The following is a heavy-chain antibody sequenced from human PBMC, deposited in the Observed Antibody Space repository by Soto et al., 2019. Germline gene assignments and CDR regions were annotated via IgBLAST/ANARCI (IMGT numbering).Heavy chain of an antibody. D-gene: IGHD3-22*01. CDR2: VYYSGST. CDR3: ARQADSYYTFDAFDI. J-gene: IGHJ3*02. Sequence: SETLSLTCTVSGGSISSGSYYWDWIRKPPGKGLEWIGNVYYSGSTNYNPSLESRVTISIDTSKNQFSLKLSSVTAADTAVYYCARQADSYYTFDAFDIWGQGTMVT. CDR1: GGSISSGSYY. V-gene: IGHV4-39*01.